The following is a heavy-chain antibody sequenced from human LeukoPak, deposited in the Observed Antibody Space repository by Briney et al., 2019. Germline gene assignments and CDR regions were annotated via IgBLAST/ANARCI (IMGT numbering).Heavy chain of an antibody. D-gene: IGHD1-26*01. Sequence: SETLSLTCTVSSGSISSYYWSWIRQPAGKGLEWIGRIYTSGRTNYNPSLKSQVTMSVDTSKNQFSLKLSSVTAADTAVYYCVSASHPYYFDYWGQGTLVTVSS. CDR1: SGSISSYY. CDR2: IYTSGRT. J-gene: IGHJ4*02. V-gene: IGHV4-4*07. CDR3: VSASHPYYFDY.